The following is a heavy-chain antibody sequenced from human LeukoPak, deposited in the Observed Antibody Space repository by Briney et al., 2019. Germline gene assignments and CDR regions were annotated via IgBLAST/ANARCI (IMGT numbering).Heavy chain of an antibody. Sequence: GGSLRLSCAASGFTVSSNYMSWVRQAPGKGLEWVSAISGSGGSTYYADSVKGRFTISRDNSKNTLYLQMNSLRAEDTAVYYCAKAPTGYYYYGMDVWGQGTTVTVSS. D-gene: IGHD6-13*01. CDR1: GFTVSSNY. V-gene: IGHV3-23*01. J-gene: IGHJ6*02. CDR3: AKAPTGYYYYGMDV. CDR2: ISGSGGST.